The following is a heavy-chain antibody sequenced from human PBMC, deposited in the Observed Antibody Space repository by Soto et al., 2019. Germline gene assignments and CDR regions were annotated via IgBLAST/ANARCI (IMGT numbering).Heavy chain of an antibody. CDR2: INHSGST. D-gene: IGHD3-22*01. V-gene: IGHV4-34*01. CDR1: GGSFSGYY. Sequence: SETLSLTCAVYGGSFSGYYWSWIRQPPGKGLEWIGEINHSGSTNYNPSLKSRVTISVDTSKNQFSLKLSSVTAADTAVYYCAALSSYYYDSSGSYGMDVWGQGTTVTVSS. CDR3: AALSSYYYDSSGSYGMDV. J-gene: IGHJ6*02.